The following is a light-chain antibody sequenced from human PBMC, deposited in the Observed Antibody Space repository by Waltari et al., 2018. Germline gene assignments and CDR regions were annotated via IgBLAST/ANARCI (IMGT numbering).Light chain of an antibody. CDR3: QSFDSSLRTSV. J-gene: IGLJ3*02. CDR2: GNK. CDR1: SSNIGAGYD. V-gene: IGLV1-40*01. Sequence: QSVLTQPPSVSGAPGQRVTLSCTGSSSNIGAGYDVHWYQQIPGTAPKLLIYGNKHRPSGVPDRFSGSQSGTSASLAITGLQAEDEADYYCQSFDSSLRTSVFGGGSRLTVL.